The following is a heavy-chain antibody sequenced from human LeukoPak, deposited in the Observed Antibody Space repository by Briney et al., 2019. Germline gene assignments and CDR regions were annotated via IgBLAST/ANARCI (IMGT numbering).Heavy chain of an antibody. D-gene: IGHD3-10*01. CDR1: GGSISSYY. CDR3: ARERFGTGTFDG. CDR2: IHYSGST. Sequence: SETLSLACTVSGGSISSYYWSWIRQPPGKGLEWIGYIHYSGSTNYNPSLKSRVTISVDTPKNQFSLKLSSVTAADTAVYYCARERFGTGTFDGWGQGTLVTVSS. J-gene: IGHJ4*02. V-gene: IGHV4-59*01.